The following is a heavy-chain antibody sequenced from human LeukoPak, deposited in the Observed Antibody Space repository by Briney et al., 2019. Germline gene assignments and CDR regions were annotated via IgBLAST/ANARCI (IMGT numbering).Heavy chain of an antibody. D-gene: IGHD2-2*01. J-gene: IGHJ4*02. Sequence: GRSLRLSCAASGFTFSSYGMHWVRQAPGKGLEWVAVISYDGSNKYYADSVKGRFTTSRDNSKNTLYLQMNSLRAEDTAVYYCAKDSVVVPAALDYWGQGTLVTVSS. V-gene: IGHV3-30*18. CDR2: ISYDGSNK. CDR1: GFTFSSYG. CDR3: AKDSVVVPAALDY.